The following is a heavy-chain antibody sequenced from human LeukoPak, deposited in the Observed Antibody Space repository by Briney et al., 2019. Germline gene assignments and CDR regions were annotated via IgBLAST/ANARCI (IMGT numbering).Heavy chain of an antibody. D-gene: IGHD1-26*01. CDR3: ARDHSGGDFVY. J-gene: IGHJ4*02. CDR1: GFPLKIYA. Sequence: GGSLSLSCGASGFPLKIYAMLGVRQARGRGRVGVSYISSSSSHIQYAHSEKRRFTISRDHDKNSLYLQMNSLRAEDTAVFCCARDHSGGDFVYWGEGTLVTVS. CDR2: ISSSSSHI. V-gene: IGHV3-21*01.